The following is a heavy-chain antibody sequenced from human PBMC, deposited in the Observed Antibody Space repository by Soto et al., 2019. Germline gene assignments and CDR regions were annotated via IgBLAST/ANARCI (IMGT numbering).Heavy chain of an antibody. CDR2: ISYDGNVK. CDR3: AKTSGGSNYYYYGMDV. V-gene: IGHV3-30-3*02. D-gene: IGHD5-12*01. CDR1: RFSFNAYA. Sequence: ESGGGVVQPGRSLSLSCAASRFSFNAYAMHWVRQAPGKGLEWVAVISYDGNVKYYADSVKGRFTISRDNSKGTLFLQMNSLRGDDTAVYYCAKTSGGSNYYYYGMDVWGQGTTVTVSS. J-gene: IGHJ6*02.